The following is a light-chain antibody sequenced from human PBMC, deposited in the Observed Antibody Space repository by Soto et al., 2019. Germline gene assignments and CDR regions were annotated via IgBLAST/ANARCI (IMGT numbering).Light chain of an antibody. V-gene: IGLV2-23*02. CDR2: EVS. CDR1: SSDVGSYNL. J-gene: IGLJ2*01. CDR3: CSYAGSSTV. Sequence: QSALTQPASVSGSPGQSITISCTGTSSDVGSYNLVSWYQQHPGKAPKLMIYEVSKRPSGVSNRFSGSKSSNTASLTISGLQAEDEADYYCCSYAGSSTVFGGGTKLPVL.